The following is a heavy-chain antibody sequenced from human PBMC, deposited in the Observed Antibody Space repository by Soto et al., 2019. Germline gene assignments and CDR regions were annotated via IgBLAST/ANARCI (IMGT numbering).Heavy chain of an antibody. V-gene: IGHV3-74*01. Sequence: PGGSLSLSCAASGVTFSSYWMHWVRQAPGKGLVWVSRINSDGSSTSYADSVKGRFTISRDNAKNTLYLQMNSLRAEDTAVYYCAREEAYYGDSGDAFDIWGQGTMVTVSS. CDR1: GVTFSSYW. J-gene: IGHJ3*02. D-gene: IGHD4-17*01. CDR3: AREEAYYGDSGDAFDI. CDR2: INSDGSST.